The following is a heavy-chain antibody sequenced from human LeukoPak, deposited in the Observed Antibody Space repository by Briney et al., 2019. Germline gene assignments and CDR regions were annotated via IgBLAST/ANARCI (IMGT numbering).Heavy chain of an antibody. CDR2: IFHSGST. CDR3: ATPDLRNCSGGSCYYFDY. D-gene: IGHD2-15*01. V-gene: IGHV4-39*01. J-gene: IGHJ4*02. CDR1: GGSISSSSYY. Sequence: PSETLSLTCSVSGGSISSSSYYWGWIRQPPGKGLEWIGSIFHSGSTYHNPSLKSRVTISVDTSKNQFSLKLRSVTAADTAVYYCATPDLRNCSGGSCYYFDYWGRGTLVTVSS.